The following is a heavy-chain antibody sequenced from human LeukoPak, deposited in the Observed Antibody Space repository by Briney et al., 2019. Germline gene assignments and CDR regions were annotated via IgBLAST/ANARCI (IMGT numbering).Heavy chain of an antibody. CDR3: AKDMGYCSSTSCLKFDY. Sequence: GGSLRLSCAASGFTFSSYAMSWVRQAPGKGLEWVSAISGSGGSTYYADSVKGRFTIPRDNSKNTLYLQMNSLGAEDTAVYYCAKDMGYCSSTSCLKFDYWGQGTLVTVSS. CDR1: GFTFSSYA. CDR2: ISGSGGST. V-gene: IGHV3-23*01. D-gene: IGHD2-2*01. J-gene: IGHJ4*02.